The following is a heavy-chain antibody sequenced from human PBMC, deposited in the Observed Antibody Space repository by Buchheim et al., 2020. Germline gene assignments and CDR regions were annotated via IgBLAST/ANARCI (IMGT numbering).Heavy chain of an antibody. J-gene: IGHJ6*01. CDR3: ARGGDDYGDYYGLDV. V-gene: IGHV3-74*01. D-gene: IGHD4-17*01. CDR2: INSDGSSV. Sequence: EVQLVESGGGLVQPGGSLRLSCAASGFIFSSNWMHWVRQAPGKGLVWVSRINSDGSSVFYADSVKGRFNISRDNAKNQVYLQMNSLRAEDTAVYYCARGGDDYGDYYGLDVWGQGTT. CDR1: GFIFSSNW.